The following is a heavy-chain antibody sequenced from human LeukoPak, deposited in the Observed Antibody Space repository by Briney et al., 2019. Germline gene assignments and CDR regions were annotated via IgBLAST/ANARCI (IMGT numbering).Heavy chain of an antibody. D-gene: IGHD2-2*01. V-gene: IGHV3-74*01. J-gene: IGHJ5*02. CDR2: INTDGSST. CDR1: GFTFRSYW. CDR3: ARDRRSITQRGFDP. Sequence: GGSLSLSCAASGFTFRSYWMHWVRQAPGKGLVWVSRINTDGSSTSYADSVKGRFTISRDNAKNTLFLQMNSLRAEDTAVYYCARDRRSITQRGFDPWGQGTLVTVSS.